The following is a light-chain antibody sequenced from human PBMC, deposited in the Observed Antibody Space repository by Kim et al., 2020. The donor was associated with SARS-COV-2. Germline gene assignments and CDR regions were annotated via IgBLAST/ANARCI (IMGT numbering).Light chain of an antibody. Sequence: SPGEGATLSCRASQHVYKGYLAWYQQRLGQAPRLLIYQTSNRATGIPDRFSGSGSGTDFTLTISRLESEDFAVYYCQQYGSSPPYTFGQGTKLEI. CDR1: QHVYKGY. J-gene: IGKJ2*01. V-gene: IGKV3-20*01. CDR3: QQYGSSPPYT. CDR2: QTS.